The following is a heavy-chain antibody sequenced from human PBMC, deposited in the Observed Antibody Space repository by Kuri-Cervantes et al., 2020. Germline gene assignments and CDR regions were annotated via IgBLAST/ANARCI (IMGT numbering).Heavy chain of an antibody. J-gene: IGHJ6*03. CDR1: GFTFSNHG. CDR3: ARGEAKWEVYYYYYYMDV. V-gene: IGHV3-21*01. Sequence: ETLSLTCAASGFTFSNHGMHWVRQAPGKGLEWVSSISSSSSYIYYADSVKGRFTISRDNAKNSLYLQMNSLRAEDTAVYYCARGEAKWEVYYYYYYMDVWGKGTTVTVSS. CDR2: ISSSSSYI. D-gene: IGHD1-26*01.